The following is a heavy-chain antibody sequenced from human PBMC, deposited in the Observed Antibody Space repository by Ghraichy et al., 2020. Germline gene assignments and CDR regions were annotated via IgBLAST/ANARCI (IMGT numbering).Heavy chain of an antibody. CDR3: ARAGYCSSTSCHYYYYGMDV. J-gene: IGHJ6*02. CDR1: GFTFSSYS. D-gene: IGHD2-2*01. CDR2: ISSSSSTI. V-gene: IGHV3-48*02. Sequence: GGSLRLSCAASGFTFSSYSMYWVRQAPGKGLLWVSYISSSSSTIYYADSVKGRFTISRDNAKNSLYLQMNSLRDEDTAVYYCARAGYCSSTSCHYYYYGMDVWGQGTTVTVSS.